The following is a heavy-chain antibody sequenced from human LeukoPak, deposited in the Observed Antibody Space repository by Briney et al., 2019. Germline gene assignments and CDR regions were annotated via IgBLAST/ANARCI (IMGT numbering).Heavy chain of an antibody. V-gene: IGHV3-30*04. J-gene: IGHJ5*02. CDR2: ISYDGSNK. CDR1: GFTFSSYA. Sequence: PGGSLRLSCAASGFTFSSYAMHWVRQAPGKGLEWVAVISYDGSNKYYADSVKGRFTISRDNSKNTLYLQMNSLRAEDTAVYYCARVSSSWYWFDPWGQGTLVTVSS. D-gene: IGHD6-13*01. CDR3: ARVSSSWYWFDP.